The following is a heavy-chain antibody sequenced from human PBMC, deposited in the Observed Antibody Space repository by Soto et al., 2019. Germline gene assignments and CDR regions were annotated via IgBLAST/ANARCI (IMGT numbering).Heavy chain of an antibody. CDR1: GYSFTSYW. D-gene: IGHD6-13*01. J-gene: IGHJ6*02. V-gene: IGHV5-51*01. Sequence: PGESLKISCKGSGYSFTSYWIGWVRQMPGKGLEWMGIIYPGDSDTRYSPSFQGQVTISADKSISTAYLEWSSLKASDTAMYYCARHTSAAAVTVNEYYSCGMDVWGQGTTVTVSS. CDR2: IYPGDSDT. CDR3: ARHTSAAAVTVNEYYSCGMDV.